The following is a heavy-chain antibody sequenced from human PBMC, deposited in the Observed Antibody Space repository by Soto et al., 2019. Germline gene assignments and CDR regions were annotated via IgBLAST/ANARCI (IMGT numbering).Heavy chain of an antibody. V-gene: IGHV3-23*01. D-gene: IGHD6-25*01. Sequence: EVQMLESGGGLVQPGGSLRLSCAASGFTFNSCATSWVRQAPGKGLEWVAAISSSGDSRYYADSVNGRFTISRDNSKNTLYLQMNSLRAEDSAIYYCAKDKRLPHDVFDIRGQGTMVTVSS. CDR2: ISSSGDSR. CDR3: AKDKRLPHDVFDI. CDR1: GFTFNSCA. J-gene: IGHJ3*02.